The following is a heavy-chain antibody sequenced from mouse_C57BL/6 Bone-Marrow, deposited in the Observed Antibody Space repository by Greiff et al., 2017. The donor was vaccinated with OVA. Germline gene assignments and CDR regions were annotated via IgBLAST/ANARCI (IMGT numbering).Heavy chain of an antibody. J-gene: IGHJ4*01. CDR2: ISSGSSTI. Sequence: EVHLVESGGGLVKPGGSLKLSCAASGFTFSDYGMHWVRQAPEKGLEWVAYISSGSSTIYYADTVTGRFTISRENAKNTLYLEMSSLRSEDTAMYYCARYYYGSSYYAMDYWGQGTSVTVSS. D-gene: IGHD1-1*01. V-gene: IGHV5-17*01. CDR3: ARYYYGSSYYAMDY. CDR1: GFTFSDYG.